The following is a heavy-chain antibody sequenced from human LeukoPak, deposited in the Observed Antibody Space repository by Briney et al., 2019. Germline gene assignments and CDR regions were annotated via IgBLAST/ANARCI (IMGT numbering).Heavy chain of an antibody. CDR2: IYYSGST. V-gene: IGHV4-59*01. CDR1: GGSISSYY. CDR3: ARDSRDRCSGGSCYDYYYMDV. Sequence: PSETLSLTCTVSGGSISSYYWSWTRQPPGKGLEWIGYIYYSGSTNYNPSLKSRVTISVDTSKNQFSLKLSSVTAADTAVYYCARDSRDRCSGGSCYDYYYMDVWGKGTTVTISS. D-gene: IGHD2-15*01. J-gene: IGHJ6*03.